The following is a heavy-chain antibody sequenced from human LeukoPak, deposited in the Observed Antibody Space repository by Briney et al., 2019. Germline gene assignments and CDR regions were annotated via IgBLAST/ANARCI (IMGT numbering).Heavy chain of an antibody. CDR1: GFSFSSYE. J-gene: IGHJ4*02. CDR3: AITMIVVAHDY. V-gene: IGHV3-48*03. CDR2: ISSTGDNV. D-gene: IGHD3-22*01. Sequence: PGGPLRLSCAGSGFSFSSYEMNWVRQAPGKGLEWVSFISSTGDNVYYADSVKGRFTISRDNAKNSLYLQMNSLRAEDTAVYYCAITMIVVAHDYWGQGTLVTVSS.